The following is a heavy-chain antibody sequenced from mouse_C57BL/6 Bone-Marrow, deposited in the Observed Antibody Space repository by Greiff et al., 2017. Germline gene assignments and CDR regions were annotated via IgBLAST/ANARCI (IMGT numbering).Heavy chain of an antibody. D-gene: IGHD1-1*01. Sequence: EVKLMESGGGLVQPGGSMKLSCAASGFTFSDAWMDWVRQSPEKGLEWVAEIRNKANNHATYYAESVKGRFTISRDDSKSSVYLQMNSLRAEDTGIYYCTGITTVGGYYAMDYWGQGTSVTVSS. J-gene: IGHJ4*01. CDR2: IRNKANNHAT. CDR3: TGITTVGGYYAMDY. V-gene: IGHV6-6*01. CDR1: GFTFSDAW.